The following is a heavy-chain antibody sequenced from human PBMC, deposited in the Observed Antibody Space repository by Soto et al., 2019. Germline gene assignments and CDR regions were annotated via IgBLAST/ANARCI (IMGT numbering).Heavy chain of an antibody. D-gene: IGHD2-15*01. CDR3: AKRRGAGGHFDY. V-gene: IGHV3-23*01. J-gene: IGHJ4*02. CDR1: GFTFSSYA. CDR2: VSIGGST. Sequence: VGSLRLSCAASGFTFSSYAMGWVRQGPGKGLEWVAVVSIGGSTHYADSVRGRFTISRDNSKNALSLQMNSLTAEDTAVYFCAKRRGAGGHFDYWGQGALVTVSS.